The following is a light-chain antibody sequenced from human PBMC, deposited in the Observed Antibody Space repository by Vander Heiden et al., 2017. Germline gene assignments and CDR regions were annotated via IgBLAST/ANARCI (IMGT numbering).Light chain of an antibody. CDR2: WAS. CDR3: HQSYTTPRT. CDR1: QSVLKNSNNKNY. Sequence: DIVMAQSPDSRAVSLGERATNDCKSSQSVLKNSNNKNYLSWYQVKPGQPPKLLIYWASTRESGVPARFSGSESGTDFSLTISSLQAEDVAVYYCHQSYTTPRTFGQGTKLEI. V-gene: IGKV4-1*01. J-gene: IGKJ1*01.